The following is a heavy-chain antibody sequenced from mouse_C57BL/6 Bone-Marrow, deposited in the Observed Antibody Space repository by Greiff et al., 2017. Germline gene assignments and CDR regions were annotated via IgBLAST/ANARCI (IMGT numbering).Heavy chain of an antibody. V-gene: IGHV5-12*01. Sequence: EVMLVESGGGLVQPGGSLKLSCAASGFTFSDYYMYWVRQTPGKRLEWVAYISNGGGSTYYPDTVKGRFPISRDNAKNTLYLQMSRLKSADTAMYYCAREGVYYASFAYWGQGTLVTVSA. J-gene: IGHJ3*01. CDR1: GFTFSDYY. CDR3: AREGVYYASFAY. D-gene: IGHD2-1*01. CDR2: ISNGGGST.